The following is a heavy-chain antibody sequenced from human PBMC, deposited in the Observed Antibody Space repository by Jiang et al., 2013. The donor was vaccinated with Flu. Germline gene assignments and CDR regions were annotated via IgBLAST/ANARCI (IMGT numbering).Heavy chain of an antibody. CDR3: ARAYFHSNGQYYERAFDY. CDR1: GYDSTSYY. V-gene: IGHV1-46*01. J-gene: IGHJ4*02. Sequence: SGAEVKKPGASVNVSCQASGYDSTSYYIHWVRQAPGQGLEWMGVISPSGYSTHYAQKFQGRVIVTRDTSTSTVYLELSSLRSEDTAVYYCARAYFHSNGQYYERAFDYWGQGTLVTVSS. CDR2: ISPSGYST. D-gene: IGHD3-22*01.